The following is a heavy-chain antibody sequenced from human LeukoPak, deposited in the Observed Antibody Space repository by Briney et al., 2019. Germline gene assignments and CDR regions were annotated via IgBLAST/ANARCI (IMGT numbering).Heavy chain of an antibody. V-gene: IGHV3-33*01. Sequence: PGGSLRLSCAASGFTFSSYGMHWVRQAPGKGLEWVAVIWYDGSNKYYADSVKARFTISRDNSKNTLYLQMNSLRAEDTAVYYCARVGSTSRNWFDPWGQGTLVTVSS. CDR3: ARVGSTSRNWFDP. CDR1: GFTFSSYG. CDR2: IWYDGSNK. J-gene: IGHJ5*02. D-gene: IGHD2-2*01.